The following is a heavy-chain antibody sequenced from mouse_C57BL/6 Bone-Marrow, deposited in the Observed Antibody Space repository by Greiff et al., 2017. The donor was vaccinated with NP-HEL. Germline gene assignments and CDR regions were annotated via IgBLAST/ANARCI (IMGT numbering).Heavy chain of an antibody. D-gene: IGHD2-4*01. CDR3: ARLRLRRDCYFDV. CDR1: GFTFSDYG. CDR2: ISSGSSTI. V-gene: IGHV5-17*01. Sequence: DVMLVESGGGLVKPGGSLKLSCAASGFTFSDYGMHWVRQAPEKGLEWVAYISSGSSTIYYADTVKGRFTISRDNAKNTLFLQMTSLRSEDTAMYYCARLRLRRDCYFDVWGTGTTVTVSS. J-gene: IGHJ1*03.